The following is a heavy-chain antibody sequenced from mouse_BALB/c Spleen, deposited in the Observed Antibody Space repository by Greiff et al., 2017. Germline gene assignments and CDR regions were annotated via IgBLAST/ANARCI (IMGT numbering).Heavy chain of an antibody. CDR1: GFTFSDYG. CDR3: AREGYGNSYFDY. J-gene: IGHJ2*01. Sequence: EVQLVESGGGLVQPGGSRKLSCAASGFTFSDYGMAWVRQAPGKGPEWVAFISNLAYSIYYADTVTGRFTISRENAKNTLYLEMSSLRSEDTAMYYCAREGYGNSYFDYWGQGTTLTVSS. CDR2: ISNLAYSI. V-gene: IGHV5-15*02. D-gene: IGHD2-10*02.